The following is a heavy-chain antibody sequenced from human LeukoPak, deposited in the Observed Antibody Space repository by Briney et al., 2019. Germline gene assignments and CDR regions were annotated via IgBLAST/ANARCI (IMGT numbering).Heavy chain of an antibody. CDR3: ARVRGSGSYRFDY. D-gene: IGHD1-26*01. V-gene: IGHV4-59*01. CDR2: IYYSGST. CDR1: GGSFSSYY. J-gene: IGHJ4*02. Sequence: PSETLSLTGTVSGGSFSSYYWSWIRKPPGKGLEWIGYIYYSGSTNYTPSLKSRVTISVDTSKNQFSLKLSSVTAADTAVYYCARVRGSGSYRFDYWGQGTLVTVSS.